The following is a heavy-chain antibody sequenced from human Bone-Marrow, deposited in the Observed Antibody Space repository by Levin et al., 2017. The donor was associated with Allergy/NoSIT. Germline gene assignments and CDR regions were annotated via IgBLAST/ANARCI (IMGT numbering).Heavy chain of an antibody. Sequence: GESLKISCVASGFTFTNWPMHWVRQAPGKGLEWVALISHDGNDKYYADSVKGRFTISRDNSKNTLSLQMSSLRAEDTALYYCARDGYCSGGACYAYPDYWGQGTLVTVAS. V-gene: IGHV3-30-3*01. CDR2: ISHDGNDK. J-gene: IGHJ4*02. CDR1: GFTFTNWP. CDR3: ARDGYCSGGACYAYPDY. D-gene: IGHD2-15*01.